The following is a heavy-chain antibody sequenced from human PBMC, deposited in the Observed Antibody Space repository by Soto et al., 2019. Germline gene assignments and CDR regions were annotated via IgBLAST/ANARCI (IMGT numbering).Heavy chain of an antibody. Sequence: GGYLRLSCADSGFTFSDYAMTWISQAPGKGLEGLLSSSGSGMGTYYAASVKGWFTNSRDNSMNTLDLQMNSLRAEHTGLYYCAKNQADYYYFGTDVWGQGTTVTVSS. CDR3: AKNQADYYYFGTDV. V-gene: IGHV3-23*01. CDR2: SSGSGMGT. CDR1: GFTFSDYA. J-gene: IGHJ6*02.